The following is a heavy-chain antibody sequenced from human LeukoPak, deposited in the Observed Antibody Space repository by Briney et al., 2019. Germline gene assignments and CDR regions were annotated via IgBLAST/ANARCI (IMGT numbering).Heavy chain of an antibody. D-gene: IGHD3-10*01. J-gene: IGHJ6*02. CDR2: IYPADSDT. CDR1: EYTFTDYW. V-gene: IGHV5-51*01. CDR3: VKGFSGTYYGMDV. Sequence: GESLKISCKGSEYTFTDYWIAWVRQMPGKGLDWMGIIYPADSDTRYSPSFEGQVTISTDKSISTAYLQWSSLKASDSAIYYCVKGFSGTYYGMDVWGQGTTVTVSS.